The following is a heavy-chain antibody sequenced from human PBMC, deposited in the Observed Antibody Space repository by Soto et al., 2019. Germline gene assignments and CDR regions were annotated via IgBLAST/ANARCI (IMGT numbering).Heavy chain of an antibody. CDR2: INPDGRTI. V-gene: IGHV3-74*01. J-gene: IGHJ4*02. D-gene: IGHD1-1*01. CDR1: AFSFSTSW. CDR3: ATAGNYPFDN. Sequence: GGSLRLSCAASAFSFSTSWMHWVRQAPGEGLVWVSRINPDGRTINYADSVKGRFTISRDNAKNTLYLQMNILRVEDTAVYFCATAGNYPFDNRGRGTLVTVSS.